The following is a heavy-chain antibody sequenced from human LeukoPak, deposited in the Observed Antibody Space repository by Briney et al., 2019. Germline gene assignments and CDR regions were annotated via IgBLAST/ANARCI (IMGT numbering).Heavy chain of an antibody. Sequence: GGSLRLSCAASGFTFSSYSMNWVRQAPGKGLEWVSSISSSSSYVYYADSVKGRFTISRDNAKNSLYLQMNSLRAEDTAVYCCARDRFYGDRWMGIGGSRWGQGTLVTVSS. CDR1: GFTFSSYS. CDR2: ISSSSSYV. J-gene: IGHJ4*02. V-gene: IGHV3-21*01. CDR3: ARDRFYGDRWMGIGGSR. D-gene: IGHD4-17*01.